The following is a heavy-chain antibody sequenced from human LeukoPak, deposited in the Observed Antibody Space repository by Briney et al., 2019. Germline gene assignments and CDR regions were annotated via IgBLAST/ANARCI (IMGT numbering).Heavy chain of an antibody. CDR3: AREGGITMVRGAIIGGIDY. Sequence: PGGSLRLSCAASGFTFSSYSMNWVRQAPGKGLEWVSSISSSSSYIYYADSVKGRFTISRDNAKNSLYLQMNSLRAEDTAVYYCAREGGITMVRGAIIGGIDYWGQGTLVTVSS. CDR2: ISSSSSYI. CDR1: GFTFSSYS. V-gene: IGHV3-21*01. D-gene: IGHD3-10*01. J-gene: IGHJ4*02.